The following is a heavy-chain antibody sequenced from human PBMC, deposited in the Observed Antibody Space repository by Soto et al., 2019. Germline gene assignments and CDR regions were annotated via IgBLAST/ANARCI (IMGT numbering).Heavy chain of an antibody. J-gene: IGHJ6*02. CDR2: IDPSDSYT. V-gene: IGHV5-10-1*01. CDR1: GYSFTSYW. D-gene: IGHD3-10*01. CDR3: ACSTKRGTDYYYYGMDV. Sequence: PGESLKISCKGSGYSFTSYWISWVRQMPGKGLEWMGRIDPSDSYTNYSPSFQGHVTISADKYIGTAYLQGSSLKASDTAMYYCACSTKRGTDYYYYGMDVWGQGTTVTVSS.